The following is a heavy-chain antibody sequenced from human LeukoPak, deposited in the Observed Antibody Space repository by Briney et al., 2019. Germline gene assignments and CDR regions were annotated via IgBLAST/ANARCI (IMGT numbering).Heavy chain of an antibody. CDR2: ISSSSSTI. J-gene: IGHJ6*02. Sequence: GGSLRLSCAASGFTFSSYSMNWVRQAPGKGLEWVSYISSSSSTIYYADSVKGRFTISRDNSKNTLYLQMNSLRAEDTAVYYCASEELLDPYYYGMDVWGQGTTVTVSS. CDR1: GFTFSSYS. V-gene: IGHV3-48*01. CDR3: ASEELLDPYYYGMDV. D-gene: IGHD1-7*01.